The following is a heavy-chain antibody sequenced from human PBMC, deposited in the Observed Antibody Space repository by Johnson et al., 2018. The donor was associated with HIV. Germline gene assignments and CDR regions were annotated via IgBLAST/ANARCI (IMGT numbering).Heavy chain of an antibody. CDR3: AKESKWESRTPHAFDM. Sequence: QVQLVESGGGVVQPGGSLRLSCAESGFTFNTYGMDWVRQAPGKGLEWVAFIRYDGNSKYYIDSVKGRFTVSRDNSKNTLYLQMKSLRPEDTAVYYCAKESKWESRTPHAFDMWGQGTMVTVSS. CDR2: IRYDGNSK. V-gene: IGHV3-30*02. D-gene: IGHD1-26*01. CDR1: GFTFNTYG. J-gene: IGHJ3*02.